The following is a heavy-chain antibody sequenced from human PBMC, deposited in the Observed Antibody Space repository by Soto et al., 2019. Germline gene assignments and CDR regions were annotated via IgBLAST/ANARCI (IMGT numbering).Heavy chain of an antibody. CDR3: TTDREGSGWYYARDAFDI. J-gene: IGHJ3*02. D-gene: IGHD6-19*01. V-gene: IGHV3-15*01. CDR2: IKSKTDGGTT. Sequence: LRLSCAASGFTFSNAWMSWVRQAPGKGLEWVGRIKSKTDGGTTDYAAPVKGRFTISRDDSKNTLYLQMNSLKTEDTAVYYCTTDREGSGWYYARDAFDIWGQGTMVTVSS. CDR1: GFTFSNAW.